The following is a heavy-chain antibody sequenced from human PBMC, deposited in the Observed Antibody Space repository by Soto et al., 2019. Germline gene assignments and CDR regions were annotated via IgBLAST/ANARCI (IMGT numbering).Heavy chain of an antibody. J-gene: IGHJ5*02. D-gene: IGHD3-9*01. CDR3: ARVPFVGYFDWLDP. V-gene: IGHV4-59*01. Sequence: SETLSLTCSVSGASICSYYWTWIRQPPGGGLEWMGYMHHTQGTNDNPSLRGRVHMSIDTSMNQFSLRLTSVTAADTAVYYCARVPFVGYFDWLDPWGHGTLVTVSS. CDR2: MHHTQGT. CDR1: GASICSYY.